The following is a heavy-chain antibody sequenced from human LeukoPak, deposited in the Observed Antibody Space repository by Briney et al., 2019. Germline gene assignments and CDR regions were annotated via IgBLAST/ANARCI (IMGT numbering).Heavy chain of an antibody. Sequence: PGGSLRLSCAVSGFTFSSYGMHWVRQAPGKGLEWVAFIQYDGSEKYYADSVKGRFTISRDNAKNSLYLQMNSLRAEDTAVYYCAKFIAAPFYFDYWGQGTLVTVSS. D-gene: IGHD6-13*01. CDR2: IQYDGSEK. J-gene: IGHJ4*02. V-gene: IGHV3-30*02. CDR3: AKFIAAPFYFDY. CDR1: GFTFSSYG.